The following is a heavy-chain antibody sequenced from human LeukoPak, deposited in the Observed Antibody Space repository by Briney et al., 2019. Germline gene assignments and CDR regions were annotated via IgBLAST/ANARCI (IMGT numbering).Heavy chain of an antibody. Sequence: GGSLRLSCAASGFTFSSYAMSWVRQAPGKGLEWVTAISGSGGSTYYADSVKGRFTISRDNSKNTPYLQMNSLRAEDTAAYYCAKSGSRYFDWLLSNFDYWGQGTLVTVSS. D-gene: IGHD3-9*01. CDR1: GFTFSSYA. V-gene: IGHV3-23*01. J-gene: IGHJ4*02. CDR2: ISGSGGST. CDR3: AKSGSRYFDWLLSNFDY.